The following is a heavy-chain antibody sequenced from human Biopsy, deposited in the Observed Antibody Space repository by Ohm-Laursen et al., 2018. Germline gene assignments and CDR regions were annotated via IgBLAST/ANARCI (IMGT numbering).Heavy chain of an antibody. D-gene: IGHD6-19*01. V-gene: IGHV1-46*01. CDR1: GYIFTSYY. CDR3: ARAVAGTGGVFDS. J-gene: IGHJ4*02. CDR2: ITPSGGST. Sequence: ASVKVSCKSSGYIFTSYYIHWVRQAPGQGLEWMASITPSGGSTTYAQRFQGRLIMTRDTSTSSIYMELSSLRSEDTAIYSCARAVAGTGGVFDSWGQGTLVTVSS.